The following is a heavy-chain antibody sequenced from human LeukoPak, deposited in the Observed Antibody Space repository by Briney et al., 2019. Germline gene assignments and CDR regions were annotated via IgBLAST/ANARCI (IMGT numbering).Heavy chain of an antibody. CDR2: ISSSGTYI. Sequence: PGGSLRLSCAASGFTFSTYSMNWVRQAPGRGLEWVSSISSSGTYIYYADSMRGRFTISRDNPKNSLYLQMYSLRAEDTAVYYCASSFPRRDDYISNYFDYWGQGTLVTVSS. D-gene: IGHD5-24*01. CDR1: GFTFSTYS. CDR3: ASSFPRRDDYISNYFDY. V-gene: IGHV3-21*01. J-gene: IGHJ4*02.